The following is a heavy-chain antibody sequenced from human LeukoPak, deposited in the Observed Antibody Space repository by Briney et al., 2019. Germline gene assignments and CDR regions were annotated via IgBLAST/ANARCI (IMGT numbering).Heavy chain of an antibody. CDR1: GYSFISFY. D-gene: IGHD1-20*01. V-gene: IGHV1-46*01. CDR3: ARHSLIGTTPFDY. CDR2: INPSGGST. Sequence: ASVKVSRKASGYSFISFYIHWVRQAPGQGLEWMGVINPSGGSTAYAQQFQGRVTMTRDTSTSTVYMELSSLRSEDTAVYYCARHSLIGTTPFDYWGQGTLVTVSS. J-gene: IGHJ4*02.